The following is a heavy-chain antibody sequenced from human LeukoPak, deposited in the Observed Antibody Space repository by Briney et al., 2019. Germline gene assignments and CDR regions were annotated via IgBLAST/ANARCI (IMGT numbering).Heavy chain of an antibody. Sequence: SGPLSLPCTVSGGSINSYYWSWIRQPPGKGLEWIGYIYYSGSTNYNPSLKSPVTISVDTSKHQFSLKLSSVTAADTAVYYCARAPGNYYDSNVSFDPWGQGTLVTVSS. CDR2: IYYSGST. D-gene: IGHD3-22*01. CDR3: ARAPGNYYDSNVSFDP. V-gene: IGHV4-59*01. CDR1: GGSINSYY. J-gene: IGHJ5*02.